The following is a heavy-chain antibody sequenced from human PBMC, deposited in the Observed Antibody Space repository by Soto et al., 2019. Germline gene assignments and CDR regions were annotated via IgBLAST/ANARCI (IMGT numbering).Heavy chain of an antibody. CDR1: GYTFTSYG. V-gene: IGHV1-18*01. CDR2: ISAYDGNT. D-gene: IGHD5-12*01. CDR3: ARDRAKIVDTAIFDY. J-gene: IGHJ4*02. Sequence: ASVKVSCKASGYTFTSYGTTWVRQAPGQGLEWMGWISAYDGNTNYAQKLQGRVAMTTDTFTNTVYMELRSLRSDDTAVYYCARDRAKIVDTAIFDYWGQGTLVTVSS.